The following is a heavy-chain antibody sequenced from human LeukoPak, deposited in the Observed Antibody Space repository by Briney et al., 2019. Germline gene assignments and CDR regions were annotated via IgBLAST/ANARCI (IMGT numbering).Heavy chain of an antibody. CDR3: ASNGYSYGTFDY. J-gene: IGHJ4*02. V-gene: IGHV1-18*01. CDR2: ISAYNGNT. D-gene: IGHD5-18*01. CDR1: GYTFTSYG. Sequence: ASVKVSCKASGYTFTSYGISWVRQAPGQGLEWMGWISAYNGNTNYAQKLQGRVTMTRNTSISTAYMELSSLRSEDTAVYYCASNGYSYGTFDYWGQGTLVTVSS.